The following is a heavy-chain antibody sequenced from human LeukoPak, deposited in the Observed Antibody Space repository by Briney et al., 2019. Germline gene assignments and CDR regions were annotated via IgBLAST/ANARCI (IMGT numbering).Heavy chain of an antibody. Sequence: ASVKVSCKVSVYTLTELSMHWVRQAPGKGLEWMGGFDPEDGETIYAQKFQGRVTMTEDTSTDTAYMELSSLRSEDTAVYYCATLRYCSSTSCYWYFDYWGQGTLVTVSS. CDR2: FDPEDGET. D-gene: IGHD2-2*01. J-gene: IGHJ4*02. V-gene: IGHV1-24*01. CDR3: ATLRYCSSTSCYWYFDY. CDR1: VYTLTELS.